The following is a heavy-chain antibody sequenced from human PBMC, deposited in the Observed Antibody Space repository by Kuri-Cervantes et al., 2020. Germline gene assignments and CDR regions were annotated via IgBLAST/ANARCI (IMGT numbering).Heavy chain of an antibody. D-gene: IGHD6-6*01. CDR3: ARDRIAARPIPNWYFDL. CDR1: GGSINSGSYF. CDR2: SHYSGST. J-gene: IGHJ2*01. V-gene: IGHV4-39*02. Sequence: SETLSLTCTVSGGSINSGSYFWGWIRQPPGKGLEWIGYSHYSGSTFYNTPLKSRVTISVDTSKNQFSLKLTSVTAADTAVYYCARDRIAARPIPNWYFDLWGRGTLVTVSS.